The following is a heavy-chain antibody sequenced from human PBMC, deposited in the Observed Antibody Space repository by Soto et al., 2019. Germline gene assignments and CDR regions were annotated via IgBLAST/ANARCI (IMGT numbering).Heavy chain of an antibody. Sequence: QVQLQESGPGLVKPSGTLSLTCSVTGASVSTYSWSWIRQSPGKGLEWIGYIHYSGGTNYTPSLRSRVTISVDTSKNQLSLNLTSLTAADTAVYYCARGGTSDSAVFNWFDPWGQGTLVTVSS. V-gene: IGHV4-59*02. CDR3: ARGGTSDSAVFNWFDP. CDR1: GASVSTYS. CDR2: IHYSGGT. D-gene: IGHD2-21*01. J-gene: IGHJ5*02.